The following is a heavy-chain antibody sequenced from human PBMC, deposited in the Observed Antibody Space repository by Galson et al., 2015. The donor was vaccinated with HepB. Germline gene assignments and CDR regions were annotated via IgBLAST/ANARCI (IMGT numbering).Heavy chain of an antibody. D-gene: IGHD6-13*01. CDR2: INPSGGST. Sequence: SVKVSCKASGYKFTSYYMHWVRQAPGQGLEWMGIINPSGGSTSYAQKFQGRVTMTRDTSTSTVYMELSSLRSEDTAVYYCARIAAAGSNYYYYGMDVWGQGTTVTVSS. J-gene: IGHJ6*02. CDR1: GYKFTSYY. V-gene: IGHV1-46*01. CDR3: ARIAAAGSNYYYYGMDV.